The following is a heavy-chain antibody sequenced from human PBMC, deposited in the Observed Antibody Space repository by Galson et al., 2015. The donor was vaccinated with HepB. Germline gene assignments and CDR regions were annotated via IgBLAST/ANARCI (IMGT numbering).Heavy chain of an antibody. J-gene: IGHJ5*02. CDR2: INTNTGNP. Sequence: SVKVSCKASGYTFTSYAMNWVRQAPGQGLEWMGWINTNTGNPTYAQGFTGRFVFSLDTSVSTAYLQISSLKAEDTAVYYCATCSADFWSGYPAWFDPWGQGTLVTVSS. V-gene: IGHV7-4-1*02. CDR1: GYTFTSYA. D-gene: IGHD3-3*01. CDR3: ATCSADFWSGYPAWFDP.